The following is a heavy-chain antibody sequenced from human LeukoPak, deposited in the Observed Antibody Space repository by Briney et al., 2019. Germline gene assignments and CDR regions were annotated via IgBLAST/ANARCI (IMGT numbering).Heavy chain of an antibody. J-gene: IGHJ3*02. V-gene: IGHV4-31*03. CDR2: IYYSGST. D-gene: IGHD5-24*01. CDR3: ARRRWLQLAAFDI. CDR1: GGSISSGGYY. Sequence: PSETLSLTCTVSGGSISSGGYYWSWIRQHPGKGLEWIGYIYYSGSTYYNPSLKSRVTISVDTSKNQFSLKLSSVTAADTAVYYCARRRWLQLAAFDIWGQGTMVTVSS.